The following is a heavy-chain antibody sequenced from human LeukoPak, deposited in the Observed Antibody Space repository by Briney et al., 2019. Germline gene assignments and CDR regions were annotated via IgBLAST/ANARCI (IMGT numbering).Heavy chain of an antibody. V-gene: IGHV4-34*01. Sequence: PSETLSLTCAVYGGSFSGYYWSWIRQPPGKRLEWIGEINHSGSTNYNPSLKSRVTISIDTSKNQFSLKLSSVTAADTAVYYCASFHYYDSRTGGPIDYWGQGTLVTVSS. CDR1: GGSFSGYY. D-gene: IGHD3-22*01. CDR3: ASFHYYDSRTGGPIDY. J-gene: IGHJ4*02. CDR2: INHSGST.